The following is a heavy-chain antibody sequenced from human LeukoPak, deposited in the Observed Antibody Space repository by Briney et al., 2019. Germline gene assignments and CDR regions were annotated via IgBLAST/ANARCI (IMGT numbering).Heavy chain of an antibody. CDR1: GFTFSSYS. CDR2: ISSSSSYI. D-gene: IGHD6-19*01. J-gene: IGHJ2*01. CDR3: ARDKDSSGWYNWYFDL. V-gene: IGHV3-21*01. Sequence: GGSLRLSCAASGFTFSSYSMNWVRQAPGKGLEWVSSISSSSSYIYYADSVKGRFTISRDNAKNSLYLQMNSLRAEDTAVYYCARDKDSSGWYNWYFDLWGRGTLVTVSS.